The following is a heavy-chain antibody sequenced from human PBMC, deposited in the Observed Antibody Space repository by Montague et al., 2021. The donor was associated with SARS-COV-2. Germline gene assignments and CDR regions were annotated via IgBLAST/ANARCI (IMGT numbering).Heavy chain of an antibody. CDR3: ARAYCGGDCHVGP. Sequence: SETLSLTCTVSVGSISNYYWTWIRQPPGKGLEWIGYIYDSGSANYNPSLKSRSNISVDTSNNQFSLRLSSVTAADTAVYYCARAYCGGDCHVGPWGQGILVTVSS. D-gene: IGHD2-21*02. CDR1: VGSISNYY. V-gene: IGHV4-59*01. J-gene: IGHJ5*02. CDR2: IYDSGSA.